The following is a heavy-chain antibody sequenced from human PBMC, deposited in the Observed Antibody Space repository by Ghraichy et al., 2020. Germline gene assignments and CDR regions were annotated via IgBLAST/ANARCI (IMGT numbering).Heavy chain of an antibody. D-gene: IGHD1-26*01. J-gene: IGHJ4*02. Sequence: SETLSLTCTVSGGSISTYYWGWIRQPPGKGLEWIGSMYHSGSTYYNPSLRSRVTISVDRSRNQVSLKLTSVTATDTAVYYCARRGGNYYSYFDYWGQGTLVTVSS. CDR2: MYHSGST. V-gene: IGHV4-39*01. CDR1: GGSISTYY. CDR3: ARRGGNYYSYFDY.